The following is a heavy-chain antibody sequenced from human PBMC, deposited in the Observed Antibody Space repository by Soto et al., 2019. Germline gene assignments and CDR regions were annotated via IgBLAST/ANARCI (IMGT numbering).Heavy chain of an antibody. Sequence: QVQLVQSGAEVKKPGSSVKVSCKASGGTFSSYAISWVRQAPGQGLEWMGGIIPIFGTANYAQKFQGRVTITADECTSTAYMELSSLRSEDTAVYYCARDQGRCYDFWSGCPMDVWGQGTTVTVSS. V-gene: IGHV1-69*01. CDR2: IIPIFGTA. CDR3: ARDQGRCYDFWSGCPMDV. D-gene: IGHD3-3*01. CDR1: GGTFSSYA. J-gene: IGHJ6*02.